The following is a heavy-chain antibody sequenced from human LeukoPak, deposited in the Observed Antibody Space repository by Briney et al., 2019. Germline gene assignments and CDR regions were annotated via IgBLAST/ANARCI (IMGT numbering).Heavy chain of an antibody. J-gene: IGHJ6*04. CDR3: ARDYASTFYDYYGMDV. D-gene: IGHD2-2*01. CDR2: IYYSGST. CDR1: GGSISSYY. Sequence: SETLSLTCTVPGGSISSYYWSWIRQPPGKGLEWIGYIYYSGSTNYNPSLKSRVTISVDTSKNQFSLKLSSVTAADTAVYYCARDYASTFYDYYGMDVWGKGTTVTVSS. V-gene: IGHV4-59*01.